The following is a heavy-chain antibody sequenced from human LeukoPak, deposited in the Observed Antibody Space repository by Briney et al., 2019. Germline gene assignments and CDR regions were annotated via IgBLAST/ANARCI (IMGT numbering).Heavy chain of an antibody. CDR1: GYTFTSYY. D-gene: IGHD3-10*01. CDR3: ARGGEVRGVISYYYYMDV. V-gene: IGHV1-46*01. J-gene: IGHJ6*03. Sequence: ASVKVSCKASGYTFTSYYMHWVRQAPGQGLEWMGIINPSGGSTSYAQKFQGRVTMTRDTSTSTVYMELSSLRSEDTAVYYCARGGEVRGVISYYYYMDVWGKGTTVTISS. CDR2: INPSGGST.